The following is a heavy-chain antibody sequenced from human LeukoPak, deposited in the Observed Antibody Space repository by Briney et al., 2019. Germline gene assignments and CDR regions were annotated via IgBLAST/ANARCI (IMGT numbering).Heavy chain of an antibody. V-gene: IGHV4-31*03. J-gene: IGHJ4*02. CDR1: GRSISSSGAYY. D-gene: IGHD3-10*01. CDR2: IYRTGSN. Sequence: SETLSLTCTVSGRSISSSGAYYWSWIRQHPGKGLEYIGYIYRTGSNYHNPSLKSRATISVDTSTNQFSLKLTSVTAADTAVYFCARLAQLGGSVFFDFWGQGSLVTVSS. CDR3: ARLAQLGGSVFFDF.